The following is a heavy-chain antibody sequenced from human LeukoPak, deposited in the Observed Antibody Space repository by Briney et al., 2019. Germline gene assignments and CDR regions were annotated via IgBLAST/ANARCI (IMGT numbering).Heavy chain of an antibody. CDR2: IYPGDSDT. V-gene: IGHV5-51*01. J-gene: IGHJ6*03. D-gene: IGHD6-19*01. Sequence: GESLKISCKGSGYSFTSYWIGWVRQMPGKGLEWMGIIYPGDSDTRYSPSFQGQVTISADKSISTAYLQWSSLKASDTAMYYCARQGYSSGWDDYYYYYMDVWGKGTTVTISS. CDR1: GYSFTSYW. CDR3: ARQGYSSGWDDYYYYYMDV.